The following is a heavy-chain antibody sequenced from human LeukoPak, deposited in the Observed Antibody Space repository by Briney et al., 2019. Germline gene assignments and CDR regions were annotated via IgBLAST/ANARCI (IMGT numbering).Heavy chain of an antibody. V-gene: IGHV3-33*01. J-gene: IGHJ4*02. CDR2: ICSDGSNT. Sequence: GGSLRLSCAASGFPFSSYGMHWVRQAPGKGLEWVAVICSDGSNTYYADSVKDRFTISRDNSKNTLYLQMNSLRAEDTAVYYCARVQGRYFGSGSYLGVDHWGQGTLVTV. D-gene: IGHD3-10*01. CDR3: ARVQGRYFGSGSYLGVDH. CDR1: GFPFSSYG.